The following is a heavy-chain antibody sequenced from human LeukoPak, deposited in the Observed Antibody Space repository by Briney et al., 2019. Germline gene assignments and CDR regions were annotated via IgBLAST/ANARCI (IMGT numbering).Heavy chain of an antibody. CDR1: SGSISTSKDY. Sequence: SETLSLTSTVSSGSISTSKDYSGWVRQPPGNALEWLVNIFYSVSTYYSPPFKSRVTISLDTSRNQFSLKLNSLTATDTAVYSCAKFQGYGLIDIWGQGTMVTVSS. CDR3: AKFQGYGLIDI. D-gene: IGHD2/OR15-2a*01. J-gene: IGHJ3*02. V-gene: IGHV4-39*07. CDR2: IFYSVST.